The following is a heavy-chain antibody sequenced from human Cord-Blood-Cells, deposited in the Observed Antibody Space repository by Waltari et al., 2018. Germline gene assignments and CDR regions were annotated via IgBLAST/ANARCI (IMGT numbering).Heavy chain of an antibody. D-gene: IGHD2-15*01. V-gene: IGHV4-39*01. CDR3: ARPQGICSGGSCYSDAFDI. J-gene: IGHJ3*02. CDR2: IYYSGST. Sequence: QLQLQESGPGLVKPSETLSLTCTVSGGSISSHSYYWVWIRLPPGKGLEWIGSIYYSGSTYYNPSLKSRVTISVDTSKNQFSLKLSSVTAADTAVYYCARPQGICSGGSCYSDAFDIWGQGTMVTVSS. CDR1: GGSISSHSYY.